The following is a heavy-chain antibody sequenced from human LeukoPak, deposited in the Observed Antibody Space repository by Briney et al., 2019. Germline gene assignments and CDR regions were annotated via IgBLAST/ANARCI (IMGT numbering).Heavy chain of an antibody. CDR2: IKQDGSEK. CDR3: ARRQLIYDILTAWGAFDI. D-gene: IGHD3-9*01. V-gene: IGHV3-7*01. J-gene: IGHJ3*02. CDR1: GFTFGSYW. Sequence: GGSLRLSCAASGFTFGSYWMSWVRQAPGKGLEWVANIKQDGSEKYYVDSVKGRFTISRDNAKNSLYLQMNSLRAEDTAVYYCARRQLIYDILTAWGAFDIWGQGTMVTVSS.